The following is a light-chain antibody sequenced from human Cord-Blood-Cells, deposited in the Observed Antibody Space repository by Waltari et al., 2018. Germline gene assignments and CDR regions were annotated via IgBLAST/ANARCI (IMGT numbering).Light chain of an antibody. J-gene: IGKJ1*01. Sequence: DLVMTQSPHSLAVSLGERATINCKSRQSVLYSSNNKNYLAWYQQKPGQPPKLLIYWASTRESGVPDRFSGSGSGTDFTLTISSLQAEDVAVYYCQQYYSTPRTFGQGTKVEIK. CDR2: WAS. V-gene: IGKV4-1*01. CDR1: QSVLYSSNNKNY. CDR3: QQYYSTPRT.